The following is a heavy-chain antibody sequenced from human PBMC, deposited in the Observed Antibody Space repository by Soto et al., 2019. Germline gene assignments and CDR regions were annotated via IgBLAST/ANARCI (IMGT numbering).Heavy chain of an antibody. CDR1: GFTFSNEW. D-gene: IGHD6-13*01. CDR3: TTYIVAAAIVYDX. CDR2: IKSRDDGGAK. Sequence: EGSLRLSCTASGFTFSNEWLSWVRQAPGTGLEWVVRIKSRDDGGAKNYATTVKGRFIISRDDSKNTLYLQLNNLKPEDTAVYYRTTYIVAAAIVYDXWGQGTPVTVSX. V-gene: IGHV3-15*01. J-gene: IGHJ5*02.